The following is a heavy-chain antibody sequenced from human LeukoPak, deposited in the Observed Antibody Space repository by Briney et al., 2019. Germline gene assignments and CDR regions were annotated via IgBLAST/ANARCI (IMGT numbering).Heavy chain of an antibody. CDR3: VAVVTANVDY. Sequence: SETLSLTCTVSGGSISSSSYYWGWIRQPPGKGLEWIGSIYYSGSTYYNPSLKSRVTISVDTSKNQFSLKLSSVTAADTAVYYCVAVVTANVDYWGQGTLVTVSS. V-gene: IGHV4-39*07. D-gene: IGHD2-21*02. CDR1: GGSISSSSYY. CDR2: IYYSGST. J-gene: IGHJ4*02.